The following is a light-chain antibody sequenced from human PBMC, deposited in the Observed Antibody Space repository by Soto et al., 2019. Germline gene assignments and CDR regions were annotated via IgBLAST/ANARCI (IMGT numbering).Light chain of an antibody. CDR3: QQLNSFPIA. J-gene: IGKJ3*01. V-gene: IGKV1-9*01. CDR2: GAS. Sequence: IQLTQSPSSLSASVGDRVTITSRASQGISSFLAWYQQKPGRAPKLLIYGASTLQSGVPSRFSGSGSGTDFTLTISSLQPEDFATYYCQQLNSFPIAFGPGTKVEIQ. CDR1: QGISSF.